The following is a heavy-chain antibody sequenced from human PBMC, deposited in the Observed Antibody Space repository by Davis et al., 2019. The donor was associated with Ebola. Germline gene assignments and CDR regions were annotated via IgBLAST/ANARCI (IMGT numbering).Heavy chain of an antibody. Sequence: PGGSLRLSCTASGFTFGDYAMSWFRQAPGKGLEWVGFIRSKAYGGTTEYAASVKGRFTISRDDSKSIAYLQMNSLQTEDTAVYYCTRDRFEYSSSPAAFDIWGQGTMVTVSS. J-gene: IGHJ3*02. V-gene: IGHV3-49*03. CDR3: TRDRFEYSSSPAAFDI. D-gene: IGHD6-6*01. CDR1: GFTFGDYA. CDR2: IRSKAYGGTT.